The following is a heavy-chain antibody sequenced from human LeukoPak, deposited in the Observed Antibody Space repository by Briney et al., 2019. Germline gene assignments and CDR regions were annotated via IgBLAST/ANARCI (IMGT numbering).Heavy chain of an antibody. CDR1: GGTFRSYA. V-gene: IGHV1-69*04. J-gene: IGHJ5*02. CDR3: ARMVYAIIQSGYNWFDP. Sequence: ASVKVSCKASGGTFRSYAISWVRQAPGQGLDWMGRIIPIFGIANYAQKFQGRVTITADKSTSTAYMELSSLRSEDTAVCYCARMVYAIIQSGYNWFDPWGQGTLVTVSS. CDR2: IIPIFGIA. D-gene: IGHD2-8*01.